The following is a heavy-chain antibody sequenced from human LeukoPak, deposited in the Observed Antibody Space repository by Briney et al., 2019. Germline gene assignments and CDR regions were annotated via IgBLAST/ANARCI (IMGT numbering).Heavy chain of an antibody. J-gene: IGHJ6*03. CDR2: IFHRGIP. CDR3: ARVMGASWFFYLDV. D-gene: IGHD3-16*02. Sequence: SETLSLTCAVSDYSLTNSWWSWVRQSPGMRLEWIGQIFHRGIPNYNPSLMSRVTMSIDKSNNQVSLKMNSVTAADTAVYYCARVMGASWFFYLDVWGKGTTVTVSS. CDR1: DYSLTNSW. V-gene: IGHV4-4*02.